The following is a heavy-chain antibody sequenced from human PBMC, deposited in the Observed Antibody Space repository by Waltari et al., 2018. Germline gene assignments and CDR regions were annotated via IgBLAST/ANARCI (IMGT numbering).Heavy chain of an antibody. CDR3: AREARGYDY. D-gene: IGHD5-12*01. CDR2: IDSTSTYI. Sequence: EVQLDESGGGLVKPRWSLRLSCSATGFMFSTFTMNGVRHAPGKGLEWVSYIDSTSTYICHADSVKGRCNISIDNAKNSLYLQMNGLRVEDTGVYYCAREARGYDYWGQGTLVTVSS. CDR1: GFMFSTFT. V-gene: IGHV3-21*02. J-gene: IGHJ4*02.